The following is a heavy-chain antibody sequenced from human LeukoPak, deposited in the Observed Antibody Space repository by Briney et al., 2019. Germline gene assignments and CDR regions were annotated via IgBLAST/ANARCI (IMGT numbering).Heavy chain of an antibody. Sequence: GGSLRLSCAASGFTFSSHSMNWVRQAPGKGLEWVSYISSSSSTIYYTDSVKGRFTISRDNAKNSLYLQMNSLRAEDTAVYYCARGRGCSSGSCSYYYYYMDVWGKGTTVTVSS. D-gene: IGHD2-15*01. CDR1: GFTFSSHS. J-gene: IGHJ6*03. CDR3: ARGRGCSSGSCSYYYYYMDV. CDR2: ISSSSSTI. V-gene: IGHV3-48*01.